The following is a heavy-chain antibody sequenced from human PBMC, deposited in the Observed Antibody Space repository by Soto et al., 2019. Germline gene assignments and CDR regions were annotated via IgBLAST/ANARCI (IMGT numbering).Heavy chain of an antibody. Sequence: SETLSLTCAFYGGSFSGYYWSWIRQPPGKGLEWIGEINHSGSTNYNPSLKSRVTISVDTSKNQFSLKLSSVTAADTAVYYCARDVVVVPAAPHYYYYGMDVWGQGTTVTVSS. J-gene: IGHJ6*02. V-gene: IGHV4-34*01. CDR1: GGSFSGYY. D-gene: IGHD2-2*01. CDR2: INHSGST. CDR3: ARDVVVVPAAPHYYYYGMDV.